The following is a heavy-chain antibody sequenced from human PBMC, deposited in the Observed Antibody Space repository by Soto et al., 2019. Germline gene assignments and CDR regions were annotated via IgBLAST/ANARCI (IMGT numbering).Heavy chain of an antibody. CDR1: GYTFTSYY. CDR3: ARDQGYCSGGSCPGAFDI. Sequence: QVQLVQSGAEVKKPGASVKVSCKASGYTFTSYYMHWVRQAPGQGLEWMGIINPSGGSTSYAQKFQGRVTMTRDTSTSTVYMELSRLRSEDTAVYYCARDQGYCSGGSCPGAFDIWGQGTMVTVSS. J-gene: IGHJ3*02. D-gene: IGHD2-15*01. CDR2: INPSGGST. V-gene: IGHV1-46*01.